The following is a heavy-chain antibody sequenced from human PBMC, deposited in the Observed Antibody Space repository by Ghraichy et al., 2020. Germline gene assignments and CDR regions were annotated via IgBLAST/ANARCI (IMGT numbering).Heavy chain of an antibody. D-gene: IGHD3-22*01. CDR1: GFTFSNAW. Sequence: GGSLRLSCAASGFTFSNAWMSWVRQAPGKGLEWVGRIKSKTDGGTTDYAAPVKGRFTISRDDSKNTLYLQMNSLKTEDTAVYYCTTDVYPDYYDSSGYYWWGQGTLVTVSS. J-gene: IGHJ4*02. CDR3: TTDVYPDYYDSSGYYW. CDR2: IKSKTDGGTT. V-gene: IGHV3-15*01.